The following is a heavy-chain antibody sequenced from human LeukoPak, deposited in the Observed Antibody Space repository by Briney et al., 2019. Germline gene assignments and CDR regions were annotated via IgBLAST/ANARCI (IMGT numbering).Heavy chain of an antibody. CDR3: ARGYYYDSSGYYSTRRPGPLSFDY. Sequence: PSETLSLTCTVSGGSISNYYWSWIRQPPGKGLEWIGYIYYSGSTNYNPSLKSRVTISVDTSKNQFSLKLSSVTAADTAVYYCARGYYYDSSGYYSTRRPGPLSFDYWGQGTLVTVSS. CDR2: IYYSGST. J-gene: IGHJ4*02. D-gene: IGHD3-22*01. V-gene: IGHV4-59*01. CDR1: GGSISNYY.